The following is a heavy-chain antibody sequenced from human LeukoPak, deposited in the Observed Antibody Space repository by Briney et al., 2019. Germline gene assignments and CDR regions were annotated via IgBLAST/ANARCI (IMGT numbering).Heavy chain of an antibody. CDR3: TVTYCSSTSYYAGSSPDYYYYYYMDV. V-gene: IGHV3-73*01. J-gene: IGHJ6*03. CDR1: GFTFSGSA. Sequence: TGGSLRLSCAASGFTFSGSAMHWVRQASGKGLEWVGRIRSKANSYATAYAASVKGRFTISRDDSKNTAYLQMNSLKTEDTAVYYCTVTYCSSTSYYAGSSPDYYYYYYMDVWGKGTTVTVSS. CDR2: IRSKANSYAT. D-gene: IGHD2-2*01.